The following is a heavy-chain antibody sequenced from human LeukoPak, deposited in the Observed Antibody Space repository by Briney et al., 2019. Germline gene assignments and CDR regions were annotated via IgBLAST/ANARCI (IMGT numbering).Heavy chain of an antibody. J-gene: IGHJ3*02. Sequence: GGSLRLSCAASGFTFDDYAMHWVRQAPGKGLEWVSLISGDGGSTYYADSVKGRFTISRDNSKNSLYLQMNSLRTEDTALYYCAVSLGSDAFAIWGQGTMVTVSS. CDR3: AVSLGSDAFAI. V-gene: IGHV3-43*02. CDR2: ISGDGGST. CDR1: GFTFDDYA.